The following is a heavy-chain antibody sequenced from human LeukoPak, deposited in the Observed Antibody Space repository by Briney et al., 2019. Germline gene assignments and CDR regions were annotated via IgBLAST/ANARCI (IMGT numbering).Heavy chain of an antibody. D-gene: IGHD3-3*01. CDR2: INPNSGGT. CDR3: ARAYDFWSGYYIPYYYYYGMDV. CDR1: GYTFTGYY. J-gene: IGHJ6*02. Sequence: ASVKVSCKASGYTFTGYYMHWVRQAPGQGLERMGRINPNSGGTNYAQKFQGRVTMTRDTSISTAYMELSRLRSDDTAVYYCARAYDFWSGYYIPYYYYYGMDVWGQGTTVTVSS. V-gene: IGHV1-2*06.